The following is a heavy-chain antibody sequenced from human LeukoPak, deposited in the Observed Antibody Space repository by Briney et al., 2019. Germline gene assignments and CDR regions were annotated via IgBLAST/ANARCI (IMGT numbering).Heavy chain of an antibody. Sequence: ASVTVSCKASGYTFTSYDINWVRQAPGQGLEWMGWMNPNSGNTGYAQKFQGRVTMTRNTSISTAYMELSSLRSEDTAVYYCARGVADYDFWSGTVDYYYGMDVWGQGTAVTVSS. CDR1: GYTFTSYD. V-gene: IGHV1-8*01. J-gene: IGHJ6*02. D-gene: IGHD3-3*01. CDR3: ARGVADYDFWSGTVDYYYGMDV. CDR2: MNPNSGNT.